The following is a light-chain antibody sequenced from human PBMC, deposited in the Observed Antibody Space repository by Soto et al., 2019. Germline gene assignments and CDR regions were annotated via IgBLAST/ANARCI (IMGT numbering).Light chain of an antibody. CDR1: QSVSSN. V-gene: IGKV3-15*01. CDR2: GAS. J-gene: IGKJ1*01. CDR3: QQYNNWPTWT. Sequence: EIVMTQSPATVSVSPGERATLSCRASQSVSSNLAWYQQKPGQAPRLLIYGASTRATGIPARFSGSGSGTDFTPTISGLQSEDFAVYYCQQYNNWPTWTFGQGTKVEI.